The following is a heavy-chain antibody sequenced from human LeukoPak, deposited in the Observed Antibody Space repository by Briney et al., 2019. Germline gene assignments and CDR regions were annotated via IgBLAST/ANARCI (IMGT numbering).Heavy chain of an antibody. Sequence: PSETLSLTCTVSGGSISSSSYYWGWIRQPPGKGLEWIGSIYYSGSTYYNPSLKSRVTISVDTSKNQFSLKLSSVTAADTAVYYCARRKASRYCSSTSCRPLDAFDIWGQGTMVTVSS. J-gene: IGHJ3*02. D-gene: IGHD2-2*01. CDR1: GGSISSSSYY. CDR3: ARRKASRYCSSTSCRPLDAFDI. CDR2: IYYSGST. V-gene: IGHV4-39*07.